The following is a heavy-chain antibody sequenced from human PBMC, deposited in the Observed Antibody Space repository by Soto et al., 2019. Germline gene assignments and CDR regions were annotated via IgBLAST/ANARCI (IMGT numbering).Heavy chain of an antibody. D-gene: IGHD4-4*01. CDR3: ATGRPRSNWVYFDY. Sequence: QVQLVESGGGVVQPGRSLRLSCAASGFTFSSYAMHWVRQAPGKGLEWVAVISYDGSNKYYADSVKGRFTISRDNGKNSLYLQMNSLRAEDAAVYYCATGRPRSNWVYFDYWGQGILVAVSS. V-gene: IGHV3-30-3*01. J-gene: IGHJ4*02. CDR1: GFTFSSYA. CDR2: ISYDGSNK.